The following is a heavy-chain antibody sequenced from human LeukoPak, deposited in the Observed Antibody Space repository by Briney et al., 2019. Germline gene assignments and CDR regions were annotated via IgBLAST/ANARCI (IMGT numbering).Heavy chain of an antibody. CDR3: AKPKRRYCSSTSCPTEYYFDY. D-gene: IGHD2-2*01. J-gene: IGHJ4*02. V-gene: IGHV3-23*01. CDR2: ISGSGGST. CDR1: GFTFSSYA. Sequence: GGSLRLSCAASGFTFSSYAMSWGRQAPGKGLEWVSAISGSGGSTYYADSVKGRFTISRDNSKNTLYLQMNSLRAEDTAVYYCAKPKRRYCSSTSCPTEYYFDYWGQGTLVTVSS.